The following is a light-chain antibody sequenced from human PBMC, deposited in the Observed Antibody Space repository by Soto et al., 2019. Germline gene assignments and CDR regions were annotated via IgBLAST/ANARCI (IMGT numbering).Light chain of an antibody. V-gene: IGKV3-20*01. CDR2: ASS. J-gene: IGKJ3*01. Sequence: EIVLTQSPGTLSLSPGERATLSCRASQSVGSNSLAWYQHKAGQAPRLLIYASSTRATGVPDRFSGSGSGTDFTLTINRLEPEDFAVYYCQQYESSLFTFGPGTKVDIK. CDR1: QSVGSNS. CDR3: QQYESSLFT.